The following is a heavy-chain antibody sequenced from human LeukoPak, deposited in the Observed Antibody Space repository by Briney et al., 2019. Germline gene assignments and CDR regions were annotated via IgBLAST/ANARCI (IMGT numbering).Heavy chain of an antibody. CDR3: AKDKLRSSGYYIDY. Sequence: GGSLRLSCAASGFTFSSYAMSWVRQAPGKGLEWVSAISGSGGSTYYADSVKGRFTISRDNSKNTLYLQMDSLRAEDTAVYYCAKDKLRSSGYYIDYWGQGTLVTVSS. V-gene: IGHV3-23*01. J-gene: IGHJ4*02. D-gene: IGHD3-22*01. CDR2: ISGSGGST. CDR1: GFTFSSYA.